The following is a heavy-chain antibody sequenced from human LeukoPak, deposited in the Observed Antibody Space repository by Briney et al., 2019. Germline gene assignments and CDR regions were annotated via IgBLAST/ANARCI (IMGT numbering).Heavy chain of an antibody. CDR1: GDSVSRDTAA. V-gene: IGHV6-1*01. CDR3: ARDRGGSSWYYFDN. D-gene: IGHD6-13*01. J-gene: IGHJ4*02. CDR2: TYYRSKWYN. Sequence: SQTLSLTCAISGDSVSRDTAAWNWVRQSPSRGLERLGRTYYRSKWYNDYAVSVKSRITINPDTSKNQFSLQLNSVTPEDTAVYYCARDRGGSSWYYFDNGGQGSLVTVSS.